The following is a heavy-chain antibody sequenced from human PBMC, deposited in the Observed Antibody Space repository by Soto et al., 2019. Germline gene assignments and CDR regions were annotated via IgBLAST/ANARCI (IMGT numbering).Heavy chain of an antibody. CDR2: ITPFKSDT. J-gene: IGHJ3*02. Sequence: SVEVSCKASGYTFTFRYLHWVRQAPGQALEWMGWITPFKSDTNYAQKFQDRVTITRDRSVSTAYMELSNLRSDDTAMYYCARYPFAGSDAFDIWGQGTMVTVSS. D-gene: IGHD1-1*01. CDR1: GYTFTFRY. V-gene: IGHV1-45*02. CDR3: ARYPFAGSDAFDI.